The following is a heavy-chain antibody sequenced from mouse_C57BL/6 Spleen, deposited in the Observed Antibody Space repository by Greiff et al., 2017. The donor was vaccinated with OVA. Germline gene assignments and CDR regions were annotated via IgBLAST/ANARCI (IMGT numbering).Heavy chain of an antibody. CDR1: GYTFKDYT. Sequence: VVKPGASVKLSCKSSGYTFKDYTIHWIKHRTGQGLEWIGWFYSGSGSINYNENYNTKATLTADKASSTVYMELSRLTAEDSAVYFCARHEGDAMDYWGQGTSVTVSS. CDR3: ARHEGDAMDY. CDR2: FYSGSGSI. J-gene: IGHJ4*01. V-gene: IGHV1-62-2*01.